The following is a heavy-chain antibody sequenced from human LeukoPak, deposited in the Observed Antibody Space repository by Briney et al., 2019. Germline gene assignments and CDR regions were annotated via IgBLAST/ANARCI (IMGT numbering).Heavy chain of an antibody. Sequence: GGSLRLSCAASGVTFSSHAMSWVRQAPGKGLEWVSSISGSGGDTYYADSVKGRFTISRDNSKNTLYLQVNGLRAEDTALYYCAKLAHPGGFSGWGRPFDVWGQGTRVTVSP. CDR2: ISGSGGDT. CDR3: AKLAHPGGFSGWGRPFDV. CDR1: GVTFSSHA. D-gene: IGHD6-19*01. V-gene: IGHV3-23*01. J-gene: IGHJ3*01.